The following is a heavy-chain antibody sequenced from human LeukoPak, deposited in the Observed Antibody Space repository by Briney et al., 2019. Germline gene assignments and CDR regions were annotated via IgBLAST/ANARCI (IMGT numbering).Heavy chain of an antibody. CDR1: GFTFSTYA. Sequence: GGSLRLSCAASGFTFSTYAMDWVRQAPGKGLEWVSYLSSSSSVIYHADSVKGRFTITRNNAKNSLYLKMNSMRTEDTAVYYCVRDGSSWGNFDYWGQGTLVRVSS. J-gene: IGHJ4*02. V-gene: IGHV3-48*01. CDR2: LSSSSSVI. D-gene: IGHD7-27*01. CDR3: VRDGSSWGNFDY.